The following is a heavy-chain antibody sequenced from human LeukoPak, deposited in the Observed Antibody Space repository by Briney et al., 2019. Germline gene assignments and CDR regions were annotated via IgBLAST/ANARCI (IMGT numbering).Heavy chain of an antibody. CDR2: IRYDGSNK. CDR1: GFTFSSYG. CDR3: APGPLARFAY. D-gene: IGHD3-10*01. V-gene: IGHV3-30*02. Sequence: GGSLRLSCAASGFTFSSYGMHWVRQAPGKGLEWVAFIRYDGSNKYYADSVKGRFTISRDNSKNTLYLQMNSLRAEDTAVYYCAPGPLARFAYWGQGTLVTVSS. J-gene: IGHJ4*02.